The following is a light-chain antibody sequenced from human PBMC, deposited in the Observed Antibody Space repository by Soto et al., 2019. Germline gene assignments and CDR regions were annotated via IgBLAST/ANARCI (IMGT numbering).Light chain of an antibody. CDR3: QQYGSSPRT. Sequence: EIVLTQSPGTLSLSPGKRATLSCRASQSISSSYLAWYQQRPGQAPRLLIYGASTRATGIPARFGGSGSGTEFTLTISSLQSEDFGVYYCQQYGSSPRTFGQGTKVDI. V-gene: IGKV3-20*01. CDR1: QSISSSY. CDR2: GAS. J-gene: IGKJ1*01.